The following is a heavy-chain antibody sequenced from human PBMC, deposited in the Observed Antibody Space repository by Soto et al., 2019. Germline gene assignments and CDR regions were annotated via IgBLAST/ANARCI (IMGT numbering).Heavy chain of an antibody. CDR1: GFTFSSYG. D-gene: IGHD6-19*01. CDR2: ISYDGSNK. CDR3: AKDTGYSSGWPIDY. Sequence: GGSLRLSCAASGFTFSSYGMHWVRQAPGKGLEWVAVISYDGSNKYYADSVKGRFTISRDNSKNTLYLQMNSLRAEDTAVYYCAKDTGYSSGWPIDYWGQGTLVTVSS. J-gene: IGHJ4*02. V-gene: IGHV3-30*18.